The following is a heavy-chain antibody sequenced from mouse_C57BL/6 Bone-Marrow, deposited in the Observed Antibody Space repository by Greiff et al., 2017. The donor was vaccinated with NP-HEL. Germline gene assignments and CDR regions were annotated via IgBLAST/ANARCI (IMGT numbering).Heavy chain of an antibody. D-gene: IGHD1-1*01. CDR3: ARRNVYYGSLFDY. V-gene: IGHV1-47*01. Sequence: VQRVESGAELVKPGASVKMSCKASGYTFTTYPIEWMKQNHGKSLEWIGNFHPYNDDTKYNEKFKGKATLTVEKSSSTVYLELSRLTSDDSAVYYCARRNVYYGSLFDYWGQGTTLTVSS. CDR2: FHPYNDDT. J-gene: IGHJ2*01. CDR1: GYTFTTYP.